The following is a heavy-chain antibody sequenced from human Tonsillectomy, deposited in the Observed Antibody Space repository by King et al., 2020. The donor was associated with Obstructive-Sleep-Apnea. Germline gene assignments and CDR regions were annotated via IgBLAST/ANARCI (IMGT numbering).Heavy chain of an antibody. J-gene: IGHJ5*02. Sequence: LQLQESGPGLVKPSETLSLTCTVSGGSISSSYWSWIRQPPGKGLEWIGYIYYSGSTTFKPPLTSRVAISIDTSKNQFSLKLNSGTAADTAVYYCARQDRWFDTWGQGTLVTVSS. V-gene: IGHV4-59*08. CDR1: GGSISSSY. CDR2: IYYSGST. CDR3: ARQDRWFDT.